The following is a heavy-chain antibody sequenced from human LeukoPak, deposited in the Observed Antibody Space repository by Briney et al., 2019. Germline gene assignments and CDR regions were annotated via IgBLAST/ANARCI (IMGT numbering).Heavy chain of an antibody. J-gene: IGHJ4*02. CDR2: INQDGSEQ. CDR3: SRNLDY. CDR1: GFTLCDYW. D-gene: IGHD1-14*01. V-gene: IGHV3-7*01. Sequence: GRSLRLSCAASGFTLCDYWMDSVRQAPGKGMGWVANINQDGSEQYYVDSVKGRFTISRDNAKNSLYLQMNSLRVDDTAVYYCSRNLDYWGQGALVTVSS.